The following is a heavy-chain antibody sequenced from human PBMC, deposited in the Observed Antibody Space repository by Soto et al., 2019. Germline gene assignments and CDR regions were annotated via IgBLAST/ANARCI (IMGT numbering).Heavy chain of an antibody. V-gene: IGHV3-33*01. CDR3: TRDPYGGSRYYFDS. J-gene: IGHJ4*02. CDR2: IWYDGSNK. D-gene: IGHD1-26*01. Sequence: QVQLVESGGGVVQPGKSLRLSCAASGFSFSNYAMHSVRQAPGKGLEWVAVIWYDGSNKYYADSVKGRFTISKDNSQNTLYLQMNSLRAEDTAVYYCTRDPYGGSRYYFDSWGQGTLVTVSS. CDR1: GFSFSNYA.